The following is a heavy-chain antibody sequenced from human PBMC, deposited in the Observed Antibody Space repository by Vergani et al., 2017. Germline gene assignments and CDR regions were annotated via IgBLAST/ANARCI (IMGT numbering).Heavy chain of an antibody. J-gene: IGHJ5*02. D-gene: IGHD4-17*01. CDR2: ISGSGGST. Sequence: EVQLVESGGGLVQPGGSLRLSCAASGFTFSSYAMSWVRQAPGKGLEWVSAISGSGGSTYYADSVKGRFTISRDNSKNTLYLQMNSLKAEDTAVYYCAKVGSMTAGTTGRWGGGGLETWGQGTLVTVSS. V-gene: IGHV3-23*04. CDR3: AKVGSMTAGTTGRWGGGGLET. CDR1: GFTFSSYA.